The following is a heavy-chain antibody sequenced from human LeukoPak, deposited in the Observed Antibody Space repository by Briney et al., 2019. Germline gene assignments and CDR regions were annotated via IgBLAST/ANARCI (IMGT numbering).Heavy chain of an antibody. CDR1: GFIVSSNY. CDR2: IYSGGST. D-gene: IGHD6-19*01. V-gene: IGHV3-66*01. Sequence: GGSLRLSCAASGFIVSSNYMSWVRQAPGKGLEWVSVIYSGGSTYYADSVKGRFTISRDNSKNTLYLQMNSLRAEDTAVYYCARDDIAVAGPDYYYYYGMDVWGQGTTVTVSS. CDR3: ARDDIAVAGPDYYYYYGMDV. J-gene: IGHJ6*02.